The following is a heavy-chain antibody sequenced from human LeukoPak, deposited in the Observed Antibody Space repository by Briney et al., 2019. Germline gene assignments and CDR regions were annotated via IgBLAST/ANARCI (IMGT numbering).Heavy chain of an antibody. CDR3: ARAAYSSTWYSRYFDL. CDR1: GFTFTTYW. D-gene: IGHD6-13*01. V-gene: IGHV3-7*01. J-gene: IGHJ2*01. CDR2: IKQDGTEK. Sequence: GESLRLSCAASGFTFTTYWMSWVRQAPGKGLEWVANIKQDGTEKYYVDSVKGRFTISRDNAKNSLYLQMNSLRVEDTAVYYCARAAYSSTWYSRYFDLWGRGTLVTVSS.